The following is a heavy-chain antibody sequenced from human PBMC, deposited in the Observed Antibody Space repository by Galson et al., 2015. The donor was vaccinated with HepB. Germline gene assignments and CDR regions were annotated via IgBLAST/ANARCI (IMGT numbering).Heavy chain of an antibody. D-gene: IGHD6-13*01. CDR1: GFTFSSYA. J-gene: IGHJ6*02. CDR3: ARDRIAAAWINIYYYYGMDV. CDR2: ISYDGSNK. V-gene: IGHV3-30*04. Sequence: SLRLSCAASGFTFSSYAMHWVRQAPGKGLEWVAVISYDGSNKYYADSVKGRFTISRDNSKNTLYLQMNSLRAEDTAVYYCARDRIAAAWINIYYYYGMDVWGQGTTVTVSS.